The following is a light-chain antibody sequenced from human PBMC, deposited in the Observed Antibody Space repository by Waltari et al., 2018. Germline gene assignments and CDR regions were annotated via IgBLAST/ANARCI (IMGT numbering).Light chain of an antibody. CDR3: MQSTHWPPWT. J-gene: IGKJ1*01. CDR1: VHTDGNTY. Sequence: VHTDGNTYLHWFQQRPGQSPRRLIYMVSQRDSGVPDRFSGSGSGTDFTLKISRVEAEDVAIYYCMQSTHWPPWTFGQGPKVEIK. V-gene: IGKV2-30*02. CDR2: MVS.